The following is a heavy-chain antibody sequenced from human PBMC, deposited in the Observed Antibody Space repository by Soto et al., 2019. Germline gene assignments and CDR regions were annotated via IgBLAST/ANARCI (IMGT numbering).Heavy chain of an antibody. CDR1: GGSISSYY. CDR3: ARVTVPSDFVDYFDE. V-gene: IGHV4-59*01. Sequence: SETLSLTCTVSGGSISSYYWSWIRQPPGKGLEWIGYIYYSGSTNYNPSLKSRVTISVDTSKNQFSLKLSSVTAADTAVYYCARVTVPSDFVDYFDEWGAASLL. J-gene: IGHJ4*02. CDR2: IYYSGST. D-gene: IGHD2-2*01.